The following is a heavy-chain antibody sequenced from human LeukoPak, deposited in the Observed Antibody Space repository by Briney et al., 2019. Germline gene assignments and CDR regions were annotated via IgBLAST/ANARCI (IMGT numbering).Heavy chain of an antibody. Sequence: PSETLSLTCTVSGGSISSYYWSWIRQPPGKGLEWIGYISYSGSTNYNSSLKSRVTISVDTSKNQFSLRLSSVTAADTAVYYCARVNSVAGSAEYFQHWGQGTLVSVSS. D-gene: IGHD4-23*01. V-gene: IGHV4-59*01. CDR3: ARVNSVAGSAEYFQH. CDR1: GGSISSYY. J-gene: IGHJ1*01. CDR2: ISYSGST.